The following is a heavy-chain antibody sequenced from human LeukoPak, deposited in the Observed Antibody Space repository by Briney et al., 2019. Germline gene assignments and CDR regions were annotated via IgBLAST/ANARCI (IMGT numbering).Heavy chain of an antibody. V-gene: IGHV4-59*08. CDR2: IYYSGST. CDR1: GGSFSGYY. D-gene: IGHD4-17*01. Sequence: SETLSLTCAVYGGSFSGYYWSWIRQPPGKGLEWIGYIYYSGSTNYNPSLKSRVTISVDTSKNQFSLKLSSVTAADTAVYYCARHHDYGDYVDYWGQGTLVTVSS. CDR3: ARHHDYGDYVDY. J-gene: IGHJ4*02.